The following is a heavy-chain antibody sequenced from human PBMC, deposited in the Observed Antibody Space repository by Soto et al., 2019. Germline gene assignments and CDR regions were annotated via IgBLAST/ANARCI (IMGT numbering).Heavy chain of an antibody. CDR1: GYTFTTHG. Sequence: QVQLVQSGAEVKKRGASVKVSCKASGYTFTTHGISWVRKAPGQGLEWMGWVSGDNGHTNYAQSLQGRVTMTTDTSTNTAYMELRSLRSDDTAVYYCARDLGYCRSGTCYREWFDPWGQGTLVTVSS. J-gene: IGHJ5*02. CDR3: ARDLGYCRSGTCYREWFDP. D-gene: IGHD2-15*01. CDR2: VSGDNGHT. V-gene: IGHV1-18*01.